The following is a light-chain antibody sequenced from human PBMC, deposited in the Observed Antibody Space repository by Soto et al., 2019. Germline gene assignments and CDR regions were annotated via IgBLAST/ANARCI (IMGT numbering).Light chain of an antibody. CDR3: TSWTTSTTMI. CDR2: DVN. V-gene: IGLV2-14*03. Sequence: QAVVTQPASVSGSPGQSITISCTGTSSDIGAYNFVSWYQQHPGKAPKLMLYDVNIRPSGVSNRFSGSKSGNTASLTISGLQPEDEADYYCTSWTTSTTMIFGGGTQLTVL. CDR1: SSDIGAYNF. J-gene: IGLJ2*01.